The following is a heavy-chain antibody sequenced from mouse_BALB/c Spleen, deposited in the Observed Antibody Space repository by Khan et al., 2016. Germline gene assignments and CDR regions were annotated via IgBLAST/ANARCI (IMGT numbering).Heavy chain of an antibody. CDR3: ASGYRGY. Sequence: QVQLKESGAELARPGASIKMSCKASGYTFTNYAVHWVKQRPGQGLEWIGYINPSSDYITYNQKFKDKATLTADTSSSTAYMQLSSLTSEDAAVYYCASGYRGYWGQGTTLTVSS. D-gene: IGHD2-14*01. CDR1: GYTFTNYA. V-gene: IGHV1-4*01. J-gene: IGHJ2*01. CDR2: INPSSDYI.